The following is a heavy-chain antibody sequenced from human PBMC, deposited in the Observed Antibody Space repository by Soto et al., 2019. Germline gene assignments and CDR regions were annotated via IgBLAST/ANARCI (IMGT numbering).Heavy chain of an antibody. J-gene: IGHJ3*02. CDR2: ISGSGGST. D-gene: IGHD6-19*01. CDR1: GFTFSSYA. V-gene: IGHV3-23*04. CDR3: AKEGWAGVAGLVAFDI. Sequence: EVQLVESGGGLVQPGGSLRLSCAASGFTFSSYAMSWVRQAPGKGLEWVSAISGSGGSTYYADSVKGRFTISRDNSKNTLYLQMNSLRAEDTAVYYCAKEGWAGVAGLVAFDIWGQGTMVTVSS.